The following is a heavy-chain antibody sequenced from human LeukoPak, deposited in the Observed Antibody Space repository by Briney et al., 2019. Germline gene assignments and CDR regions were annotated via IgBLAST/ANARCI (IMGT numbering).Heavy chain of an antibody. J-gene: IGHJ4*02. CDR1: GYSISSGYY. V-gene: IGHV4-38-2*02. Sequence: SETLSLTCTVSGYSISSGYYWGWIRQPPGKGLEWIGSIYHSGSTYYNPSLKSRVTISVDTSKNQFSLKLSSVTAADTAVYYCARGLENGYDSSGYYYWGQGTLVTVSS. D-gene: IGHD3-22*01. CDR3: ARGLENGYDSSGYYY. CDR2: IYHSGST.